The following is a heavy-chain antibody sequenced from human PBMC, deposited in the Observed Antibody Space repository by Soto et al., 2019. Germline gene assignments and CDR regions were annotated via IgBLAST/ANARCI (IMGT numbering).Heavy chain of an antibody. CDR2: IRYDGGNK. D-gene: IGHD2-8*02. CDR1: GFTFADFW. CDR3: ARDTWSTGPDY. V-gene: IGHV3-33*08. J-gene: IGHJ4*02. Sequence: GGSLRLSCAASGFTFADFWMTWVRQAPGKGLEWVADIRYDGGNKYYADSVKGRFTISRDNSKNTLYLQMNSLRAEDTAVYYCARDTWSTGPDYWGQGTLVPVSP.